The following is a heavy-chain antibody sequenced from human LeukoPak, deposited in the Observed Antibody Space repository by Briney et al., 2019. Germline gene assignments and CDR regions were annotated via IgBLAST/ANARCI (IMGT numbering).Heavy chain of an antibody. Sequence: GGSLRLSCAASGFTFSNYWMHWVRQAPGKGLVWVSRISGDGSRTSYADSVKGRFTISRDNAKNTLYLQMNSLRAEDTAIFYCARVRDGSGSFGYWGQGTLVTVSS. J-gene: IGHJ4*02. CDR1: GFTFSNYW. CDR3: ARVRDGSGSFGY. D-gene: IGHD3-10*01. V-gene: IGHV3-74*01. CDR2: ISGDGSRT.